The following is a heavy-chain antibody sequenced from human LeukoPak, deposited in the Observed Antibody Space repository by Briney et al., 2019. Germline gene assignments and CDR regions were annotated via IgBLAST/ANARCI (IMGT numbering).Heavy chain of an antibody. D-gene: IGHD3-16*01. CDR3: ATGGGPFDY. CDR2: LHTSGGP. CDR1: GGSISLWQ. V-gene: IGHV4-4*07. J-gene: IGHJ4*02. Sequence: PSETLSLTCSVSGGSISLWQWNWIRQVAGKGLGWIGRLHTSGGPKYNPSLKSRVTMSLDTSKNQFFLKVSSVTAADTAVYFCATGGGPFDYWGQGILVTVSS.